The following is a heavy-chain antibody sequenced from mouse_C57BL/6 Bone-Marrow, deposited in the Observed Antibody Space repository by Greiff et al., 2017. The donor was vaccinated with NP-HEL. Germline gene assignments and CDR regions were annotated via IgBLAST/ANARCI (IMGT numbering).Heavy chain of an antibody. CDR2: ISYDGSN. D-gene: IGHD2-3*01. J-gene: IGHJ4*01. V-gene: IGHV3-6*01. CDR3: ASGWPLRDYAMDY. CDR1: GYSITSGYY. Sequence: EVQLQESGPGLVKPSQSLSLTCSVTGYSITSGYYWNWIRQFPGNKLEWMGYISYDGSNNYNPSLKNRISITRDTSKNQFFLKLNSVTTEDTATYYCASGWPLRDYAMDYWGQGTSVTVSS.